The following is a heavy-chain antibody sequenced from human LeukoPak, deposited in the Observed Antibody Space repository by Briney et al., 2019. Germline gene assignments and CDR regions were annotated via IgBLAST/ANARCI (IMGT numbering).Heavy chain of an antibody. D-gene: IGHD2-21*02. Sequence: VASVKVSCKASGYTFTSHDINWVRQATGQGLEWMGWMSPNTGKTGYASRFQGRVIMTSNPSISTAYLELSSLRSDDTAVYYCARTPMGGDIDYWGQGTLVTVSS. CDR3: ARTPMGGDIDY. CDR1: GYTFTSHD. CDR2: MSPNTGKT. V-gene: IGHV1-8*01. J-gene: IGHJ4*02.